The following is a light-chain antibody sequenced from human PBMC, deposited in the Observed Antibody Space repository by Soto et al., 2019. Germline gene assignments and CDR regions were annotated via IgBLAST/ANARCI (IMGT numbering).Light chain of an antibody. V-gene: IGKV1-33*01. CDR1: QDISNN. CDR2: DAS. J-gene: IGKJ2*01. Sequence: DIQMTQSPSSLSASVGDRVTITCQASQDISNNLNWYQQKPGKAPKVLIYDASTLAAGVPSRFSGSGSGTDCALTIIVLQPEDFATYYCQHYDTLPLPVYTFGQGTKREI. CDR3: QHYDTLPLPVYT.